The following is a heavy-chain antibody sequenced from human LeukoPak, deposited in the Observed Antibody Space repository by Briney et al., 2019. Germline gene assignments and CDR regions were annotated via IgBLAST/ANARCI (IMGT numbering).Heavy chain of an antibody. Sequence: ASVKVSCKASGYTFTNYYINWVRQATGQGLEWMGWMNPNSGNRGYAQKFQGRVTITRNTSISTAYMELSSLRSEDTAVYYCARAVAGSFDIWGQGTMVTVSS. D-gene: IGHD6-25*01. CDR1: GYTFTNYY. CDR3: ARAVAGSFDI. CDR2: MNPNSGNR. V-gene: IGHV1-8*03. J-gene: IGHJ3*02.